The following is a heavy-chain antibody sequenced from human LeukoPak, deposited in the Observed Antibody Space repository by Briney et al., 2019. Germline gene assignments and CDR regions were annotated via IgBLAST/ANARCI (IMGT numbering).Heavy chain of an antibody. CDR3: ARELSTVVRGITWPDAFDI. D-gene: IGHD3-10*01. CDR2: INHSGTT. CDR1: GGSFSDYS. V-gene: IGHV4-34*01. Sequence: SETLSLTCAVYGGSFSDYSYSWIRQPPGKGLEWIGEINHSGTTTYNPSLKSRVTISVVTSKNQLSLGLSSVTAADTGVYYCARELSTVVRGITWPDAFDIWSRGTMVTVSS. J-gene: IGHJ3*02.